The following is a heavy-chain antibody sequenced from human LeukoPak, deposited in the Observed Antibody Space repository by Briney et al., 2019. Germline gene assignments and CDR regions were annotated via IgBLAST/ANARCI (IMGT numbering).Heavy chain of an antibody. CDR2: IRSKANSYAT. Sequence: GGSLRVSCAASGFTFSGSAMHWVRQASGKGLEWVGRIRSKANSYATAHAASVKGRFTISRDDSKNTAYLQMNSLKTEDTAVYYCTRHAHCSSTSCFIDYWGQGTLVTVSS. V-gene: IGHV3-73*01. CDR3: TRHAHCSSTSCFIDY. D-gene: IGHD2-2*01. J-gene: IGHJ4*02. CDR1: GFTFSGSA.